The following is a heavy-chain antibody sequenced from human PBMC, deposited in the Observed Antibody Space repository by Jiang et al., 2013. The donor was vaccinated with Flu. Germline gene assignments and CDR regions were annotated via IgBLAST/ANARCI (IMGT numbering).Heavy chain of an antibody. CDR1: GYTFTNYG. J-gene: IGHJ4*02. Sequence: EVKKPGASVKVSCKASGYTFTNYGINWVRQAPGQGPEWMGWISAYNGNTSYAQRLQGRVTMTTDTSTSTAYMELRSLRSDDTAVFYCARGGKYSSGWYVGYWGQGTLVTVSS. V-gene: IGHV1-18*01. CDR2: ISAYNGNT. CDR3: ARGGKYSSGWYVGY. D-gene: IGHD6-19*01.